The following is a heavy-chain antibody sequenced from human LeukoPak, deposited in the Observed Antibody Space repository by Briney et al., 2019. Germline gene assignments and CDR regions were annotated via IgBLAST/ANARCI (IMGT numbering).Heavy chain of an antibody. Sequence: GGSLRLSCVASGFSFSSYVMNWVRQAPGTGLECVSAISGNGGITYYADSVKGRFTISRDNSKNTLSLQMNSLRAEDTAVYYCAKGIELWLTYFDHWGQGTLVTASS. CDR1: GFSFSSYV. J-gene: IGHJ4*02. V-gene: IGHV3-23*01. D-gene: IGHD5-18*01. CDR2: ISGNGGIT. CDR3: AKGIELWLTYFDH.